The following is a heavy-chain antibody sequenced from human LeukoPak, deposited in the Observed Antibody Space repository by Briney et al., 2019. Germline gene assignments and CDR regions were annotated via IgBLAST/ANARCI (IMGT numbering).Heavy chain of an antibody. CDR1: GGSISSYY. D-gene: IGHD6-19*01. CDR2: IYYSGST. J-gene: IGHJ4*02. Sequence: SETLSLTCTVSGGSISSYYWSWIRQPPGKGLEWIGYIYYSGSTNYNPSLKSRVTISVDTSKNQFSLKLSSVTAADTAVYYCTGIAVAGTVVDYWGQGALVTVSS. CDR3: TGIAVAGTVVDY. V-gene: IGHV4-59*01.